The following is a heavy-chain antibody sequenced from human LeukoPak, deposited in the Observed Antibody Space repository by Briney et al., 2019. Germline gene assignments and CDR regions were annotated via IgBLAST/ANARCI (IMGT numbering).Heavy chain of an antibody. V-gene: IGHV1-46*01. CDR3: AREHCSSTSCYWRDFDY. Sequence: ASVKVSCKASGYTFTSYYMHWVRQAPGQGLEWMGIINPSGGSTSYAQKFQGRVTMTRDTSTSTVYMELSSLRSEDTAVYYCAREHCSSTSCYWRDFDYWGQGTLVTVSP. D-gene: IGHD2-2*01. CDR2: INPSGGST. CDR1: GYTFTSYY. J-gene: IGHJ4*02.